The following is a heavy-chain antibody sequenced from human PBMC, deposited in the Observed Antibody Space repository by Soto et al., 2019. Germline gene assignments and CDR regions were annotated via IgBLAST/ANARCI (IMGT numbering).Heavy chain of an antibody. J-gene: IGHJ1*01. D-gene: IGHD5-12*01. Sequence: HPGGSLSLSCAASGFTFSSYAMSWVRQAPGKGLEWVANISESGSGTYYVDSVKGRFTISRDNAKNSLYLQMNSLRAEDTAVYYCARYSGYDSLLHVEYFQHWGRGTLVTVSS. V-gene: IGHV3-7*05. CDR2: ISESGSGT. CDR3: ARYSGYDSLLHVEYFQH. CDR1: GFTFSSYA.